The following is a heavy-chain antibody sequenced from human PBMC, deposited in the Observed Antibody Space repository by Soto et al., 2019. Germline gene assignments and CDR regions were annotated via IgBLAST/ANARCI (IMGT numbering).Heavy chain of an antibody. CDR1: GFTFSSYS. CDR3: ARDKLRVTGTTGYYGMDV. D-gene: IGHD1-7*01. CDR2: ISSSSYI. V-gene: IGHV3-21*01. J-gene: IGHJ6*02. Sequence: PGGSLRLSCAASGFTFSSYSMNWVRQAPGKGLEWVSSISSSSYIYYADSVKGRFTISRDNAKNSLYLQMNSLRAENTAVYYCARDKLRVTGTTGYYGMDVWGQGTTVTVSS.